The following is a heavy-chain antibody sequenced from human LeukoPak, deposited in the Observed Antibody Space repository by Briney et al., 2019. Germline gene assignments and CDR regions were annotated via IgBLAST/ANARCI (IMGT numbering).Heavy chain of an antibody. J-gene: IGHJ4*02. CDR2: INPNSGGT. CDR1: GYTFTGYY. V-gene: IGHV1-2*06. D-gene: IGHD6-19*01. Sequence: ASVKVSCKASGYTFTGYYMHWVRQAPGQGLEWMGRINPNSGGTNYAQKFQGRVTMTRDTSISTAYMELSRLRSDDTAVYYCARLVSSGEINFDYWGQGTLVTVSS. CDR3: ARLVSSGEINFDY.